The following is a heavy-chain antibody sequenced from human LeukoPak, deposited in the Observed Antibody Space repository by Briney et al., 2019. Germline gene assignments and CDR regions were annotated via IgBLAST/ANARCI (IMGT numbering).Heavy chain of an antibody. CDR1: GYTFTSYG. J-gene: IGHJ4*02. V-gene: IGHV1-18*01. Sequence: ASVKVSCKASGYTFTSYGIGWVRQAPGQGLEWMGWISAYNGNTNYAQKLQGRVTMTTDTSTSTAYMELRSLGSDDTAVYYCARDSSGYAPFDYWGQGTMVTVSS. CDR2: ISAYNGNT. D-gene: IGHD6-19*01. CDR3: ARDSSGYAPFDY.